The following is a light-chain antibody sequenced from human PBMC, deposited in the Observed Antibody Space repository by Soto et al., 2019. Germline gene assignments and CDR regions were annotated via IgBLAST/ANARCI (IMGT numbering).Light chain of an antibody. Sequence: EIVLTQSPATLSLSPAARAPLPCRASQSVSSNLAWYQQKPGQAPRLLIYAASTRATGIPARFSGSGSGTEFTLTISSLQSEDFAVYYCQQYNTWPVFGQGTKVDIK. CDR2: AAS. CDR1: QSVSSN. J-gene: IGKJ1*01. V-gene: IGKV3-15*01. CDR3: QQYNTWPV.